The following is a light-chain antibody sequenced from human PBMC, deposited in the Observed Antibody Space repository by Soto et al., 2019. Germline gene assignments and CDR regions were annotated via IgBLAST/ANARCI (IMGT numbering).Light chain of an antibody. CDR1: ASNIGNDY. CDR3: GAWDSSLNVYV. J-gene: IGLJ1*01. Sequence: QSVLTQAPAVSAGPGHKVTISCSGTASNIGNDYVSWYQQLPGEAPQLLIYDNNRRPSGIPDRFSGSRSNTSATLGITGRQTGDEADYYCGAWDSSLNVYVFGTGTKVTVL. V-gene: IGLV1-51*01. CDR2: DNN.